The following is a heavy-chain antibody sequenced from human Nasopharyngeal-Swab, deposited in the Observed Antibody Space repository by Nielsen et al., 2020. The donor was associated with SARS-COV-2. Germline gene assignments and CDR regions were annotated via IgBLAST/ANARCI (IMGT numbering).Heavy chain of an antibody. D-gene: IGHD3-3*01. CDR2: ISSSGSTI. CDR1: GFTFSSYE. V-gene: IGHV3-48*03. J-gene: IGHJ6*02. Sequence: GESLKISCAASGFTFSSYEMNWVRQAPGKGLEWVSYISSSGSTIYYADSVKGRFTISRDNAKNSLYLQMNSLRAEDTVVYYCARGGTYYDFWSGYYNYYYGMDVWGQGTTVTVSS. CDR3: ARGGTYYDFWSGYYNYYYGMDV.